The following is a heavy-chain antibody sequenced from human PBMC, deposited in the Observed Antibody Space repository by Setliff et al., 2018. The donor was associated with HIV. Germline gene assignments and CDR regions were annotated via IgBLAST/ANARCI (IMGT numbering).Heavy chain of an antibody. D-gene: IGHD1-26*01. CDR3: AGDVGRRWDYYFDI. V-gene: IGHV1-69*06. J-gene: IGHJ2*01. CDR1: AGTVSSYG. Sequence: KVSCKASAGTVSSYGISWVRQAPGQGLEWMGRIIPNFGAANYAQRFQGRVTITADKSTSTVYMELTSLRSEDTAMYYCAGDVGRRWDYYFDIWGRGTLVTVS. CDR2: IIPNFGAA.